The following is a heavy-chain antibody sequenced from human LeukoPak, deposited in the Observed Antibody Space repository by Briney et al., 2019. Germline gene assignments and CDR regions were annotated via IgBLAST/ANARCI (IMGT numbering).Heavy chain of an antibody. CDR1: GGSISSYY. CDR3: ARDLSSSWYGGYFGY. V-gene: IGHV4-59*01. CDR2: VYYSGST. D-gene: IGHD6-13*01. Sequence: SETLSLTCTVSGGSISSYYWSWIRQPPGKGLEWIGYVYYSGSTTYNPSLKSRVDISVDTSKNQFSLKLSSVTAADTAVYYCARDLSSSWYGGYFGYWGQGTLVTVSS. J-gene: IGHJ4*02.